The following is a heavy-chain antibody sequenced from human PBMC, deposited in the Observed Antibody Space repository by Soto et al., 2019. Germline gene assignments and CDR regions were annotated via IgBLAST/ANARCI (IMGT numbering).Heavy chain of an antibody. Sequence: SETLSLTCTVSGGSISSSSYYWGWIRQPPGKGLEWIGSIYYSGSTYYNPSLKSRVTISVDTSKNQFSLNLSSVTAADTAVYYCARHERTDDSLPFLDYWGQGTLVTVSS. CDR1: GGSISSSSYY. D-gene: IGHD3-3*01. CDR3: ARHERTDDSLPFLDY. V-gene: IGHV4-39*01. CDR2: IYYSGST. J-gene: IGHJ4*02.